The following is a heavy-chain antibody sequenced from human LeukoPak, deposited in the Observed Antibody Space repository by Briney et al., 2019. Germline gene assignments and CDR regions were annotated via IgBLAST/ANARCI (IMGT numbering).Heavy chain of an antibody. CDR2: IYYSGST. Sequence: PSETLSLTCTVSDDSISSYYWSWIRQPPGKGLEWIGYIYYSGSTNSNPSLKSRVTISVDTSRNQLSLKLTSVTAADTAVYYCARASYYDGTGYYPAGAFDIWGQGTKVTVSS. D-gene: IGHD3-22*01. CDR3: ARASYYDGTGYYPAGAFDI. V-gene: IGHV4-59*01. J-gene: IGHJ3*02. CDR1: DDSISSYY.